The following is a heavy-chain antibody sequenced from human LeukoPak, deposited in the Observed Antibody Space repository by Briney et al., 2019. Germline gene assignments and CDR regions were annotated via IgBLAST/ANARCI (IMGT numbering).Heavy chain of an antibody. D-gene: IGHD3-3*01. J-gene: IGHJ4*02. V-gene: IGHV4-34*01. CDR3: ARLGSGYYEYYFDF. Sequence: KPSETLSLTCAVYGGSFSGYYWSWIRQPPGKGLEWIGEINHSGSTNYNPSLKSRVTISVDTSKNQFSLKLTSVTAADTAVYYCARLGSGYYEYYFDFWGQGTLVTVSS. CDR2: INHSGST. CDR1: GGSFSGYY.